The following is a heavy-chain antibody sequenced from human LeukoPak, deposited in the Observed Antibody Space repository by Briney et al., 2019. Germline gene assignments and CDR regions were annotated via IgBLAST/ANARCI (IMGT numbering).Heavy chain of an antibody. D-gene: IGHD6-19*01. Sequence: PGGSLRLSCAASGFTVSSNYMNWVRQAPGRGLEWVSVLYSGGDTYYTDSVKGRFTISRDNSKNTLYLQMNSLRVEDTAVYYCARARGSGWLDFDCWGQGTLVTVSS. CDR3: ARARGSGWLDFDC. J-gene: IGHJ4*02. CDR1: GFTVSSNY. V-gene: IGHV3-53*01. CDR2: LYSGGDT.